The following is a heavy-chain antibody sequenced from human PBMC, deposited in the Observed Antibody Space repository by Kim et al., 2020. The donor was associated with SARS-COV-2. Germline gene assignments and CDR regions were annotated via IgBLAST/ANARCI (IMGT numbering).Heavy chain of an antibody. Sequence: AQKLQGRVTITADKSTSTAYMELSSLRSEDTAVYYCARDRMTTVTRIDYWGQGTLVTVSS. CDR3: ARDRMTTVTRIDY. V-gene: IGHV1-69*04. D-gene: IGHD4-17*01. J-gene: IGHJ4*02.